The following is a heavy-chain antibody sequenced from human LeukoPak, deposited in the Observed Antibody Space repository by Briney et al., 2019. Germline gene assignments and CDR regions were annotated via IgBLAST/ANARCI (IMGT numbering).Heavy chain of an antibody. D-gene: IGHD6-19*01. CDR1: GGSFSGYY. J-gene: IGHJ3*02. CDR2: INHSGST. CDR3: ARVSSGWSDAFDI. Sequence: SETLSLTCAVYGGSFSGYYWSWIRQPPGKGLEWIGEINHSGSTNYIPSLKSRVTISVDTSKNQFSLKLSSVTTADTAVYYCARVSSGWSDAFDIWGQGTMVTVSS. V-gene: IGHV4-34*01.